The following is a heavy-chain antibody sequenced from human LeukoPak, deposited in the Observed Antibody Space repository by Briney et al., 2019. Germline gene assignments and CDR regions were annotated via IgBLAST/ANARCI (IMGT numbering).Heavy chain of an antibody. V-gene: IGHV4-4*07. D-gene: IGHD2-2*01. J-gene: IGHJ5*02. Sequence: SETLSLTCTVSGVSISSYYWSWIRQPAGKGLEWSGRIYTSGITNYNPSLKRRFTISVDKSKNQFSLKLNSVTAADTAVYYCAREKADCSSTSCVNWFDPWGQGTLVTVSS. CDR1: GVSISSYY. CDR2: IYTSGIT. CDR3: AREKADCSSTSCVNWFDP.